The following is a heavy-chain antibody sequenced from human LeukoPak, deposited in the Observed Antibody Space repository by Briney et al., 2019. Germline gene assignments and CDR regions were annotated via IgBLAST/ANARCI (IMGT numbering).Heavy chain of an antibody. J-gene: IGHJ5*02. CDR2: IYTSGST. CDR3: ARGSTVVVVAATPDWFDP. Sequence: SETLSLTCTVPGGSISSYYWSWIRQPAGKGLEWIGRIYTSGSTNYNPSLKSRVTISVDTSKNQFSLKLSSVTAADTAVYYCARGSTVVVVAATPDWFDPWGQGTLVTVSS. V-gene: IGHV4-4*07. D-gene: IGHD2-15*01. CDR1: GGSISSYY.